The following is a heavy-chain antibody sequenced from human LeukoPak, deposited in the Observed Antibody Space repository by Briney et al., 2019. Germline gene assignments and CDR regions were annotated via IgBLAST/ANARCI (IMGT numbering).Heavy chain of an antibody. Sequence: ASVKVSCKASGYTFTSYYMHWVRQAPGQGLEWMGIINPSGGSTSYAQKFQGRVTMTRDTSTSTVYMELSSLRSEDTAVYYCARDLGYCTNGVCYDLDYWGQGTLVTVSS. D-gene: IGHD2-8*01. J-gene: IGHJ4*02. CDR2: INPSGGST. V-gene: IGHV1-46*01. CDR1: GYTFTSYY. CDR3: ARDLGYCTNGVCYDLDY.